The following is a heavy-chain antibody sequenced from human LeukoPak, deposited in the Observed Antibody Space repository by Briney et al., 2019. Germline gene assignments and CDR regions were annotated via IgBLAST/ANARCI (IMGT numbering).Heavy chain of an antibody. CDR2: ISAYNGNT. J-gene: IGHJ4*02. CDR1: GYTFTSYG. D-gene: IGHD3-22*01. Sequence: ASVKVSCKASGYTFTSYGISWVRQAPGQGLEWMGWISAYNGNTNYAQKLQGRVTMTTDTSTSTAYMELRSLRSDDTAVYYCARDSYYYDSSGYSRFDYWGQGTLVTVSS. V-gene: IGHV1-18*01. CDR3: ARDSYYYDSSGYSRFDY.